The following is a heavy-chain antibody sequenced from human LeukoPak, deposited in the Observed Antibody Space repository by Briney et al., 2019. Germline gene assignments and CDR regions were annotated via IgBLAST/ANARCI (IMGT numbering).Heavy chain of an antibody. CDR1: GFAFSNLA. CDR3: AKMEGQRLYDYCMDV. V-gene: IGHV3-23*01. Sequence: GGSLRLSCAASGFAFSNLAMSWVRQAPGKGLEWVSAMSGSGYYTYYVESVKGRFTISRDNSKNTLYLHMNSLRADDTAVYYCAKMEGQRLYDYCMDVWGRGTTVTVSS. J-gene: IGHJ6*03. CDR2: MSGSGYYT. D-gene: IGHD3-3*01.